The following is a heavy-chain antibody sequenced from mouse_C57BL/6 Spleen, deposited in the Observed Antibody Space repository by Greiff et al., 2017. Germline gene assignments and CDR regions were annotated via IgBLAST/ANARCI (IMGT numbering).Heavy chain of an antibody. J-gene: IGHJ4*01. D-gene: IGHD2-3*01. V-gene: IGHV1-55*01. Sequence: QVQLQQSGAELVKPGASVKMSCKASGYTFTSYWITWVKQRPGQGLEWIGDIYPGSGSTNYNEKFKSKATLTVDTSSSTAYMQLSSLTSEDSAVYYCARSGDGYYAMDYWGQGTSVTVSS. CDR2: IYPGSGST. CDR3: ARSGDGYYAMDY. CDR1: GYTFTSYW.